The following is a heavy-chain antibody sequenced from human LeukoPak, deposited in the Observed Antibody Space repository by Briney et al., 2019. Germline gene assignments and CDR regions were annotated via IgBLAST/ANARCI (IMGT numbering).Heavy chain of an antibody. CDR3: ARDSGYDCFDY. CDR2: MNQDGSEK. V-gene: IGHV3-7*03. CDR1: GFTFSFYW. D-gene: IGHD5-12*01. J-gene: IGHJ4*02. Sequence: GGSLRLSCAASGFTFSFYWMSWVRRAPGKGLEWVANMNQDGSEKNYVDSVKGRFTISRDNAKNSLYLQMNSLRAEDTAVYYCARDSGYDCFDYWGQGTLVTVSS.